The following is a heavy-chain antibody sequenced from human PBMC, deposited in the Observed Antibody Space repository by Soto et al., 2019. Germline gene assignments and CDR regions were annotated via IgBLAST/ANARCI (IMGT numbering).Heavy chain of an antibody. V-gene: IGHV3-21*01. CDR1: GFTFSSYS. CDR3: ARSGLAAPAFDY. Sequence: GGSLRLSCAASGFTFSSYSMNWVRQAPGKGLEWVSSISSSSSYIYYADSVKGRFTISRDNAKNSLYLQMNSLRAEDTAVYYCARSGLAAPAFDYWGQGTLVTVSS. J-gene: IGHJ4*02. D-gene: IGHD6-6*01. CDR2: ISSSSSYI.